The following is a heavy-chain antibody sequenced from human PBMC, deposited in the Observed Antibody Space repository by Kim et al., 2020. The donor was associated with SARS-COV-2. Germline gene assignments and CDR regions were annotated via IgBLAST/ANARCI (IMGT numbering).Heavy chain of an antibody. Sequence: GGSLRLSCAASGFTFGNYAMTWVRQAPGKELEWVSAIPGGGGTTYYADSVRGRFTISRDNSRSTLYLYMNSLRADDTAVYYCAREGRFYDSSGQVLYYYYYGMDIWGQGTTVTVSS. V-gene: IGHV3-23*01. D-gene: IGHD3-22*01. CDR3: AREGRFYDSSGQVLYYYYYGMDI. J-gene: IGHJ6*02. CDR2: IPGGGGTT. CDR1: GFTFGNYA.